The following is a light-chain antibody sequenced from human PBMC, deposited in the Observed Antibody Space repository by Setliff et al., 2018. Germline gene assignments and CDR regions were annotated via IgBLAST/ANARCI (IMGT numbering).Light chain of an antibody. CDR2: TNN. Sequence: QSVLTQPPSASGTPGQRVTISCSGSRFNIGGNDVFWYQQLPGTAPRLLIYTNNQRPSGVPDRFSASKSGTSASLAISGLRSEDEADYHCAAWDDSLRSVVFGGGTQLTVL. CDR1: RFNIGGND. J-gene: IGLJ2*01. CDR3: AAWDDSLRSVV. V-gene: IGLV1-47*01.